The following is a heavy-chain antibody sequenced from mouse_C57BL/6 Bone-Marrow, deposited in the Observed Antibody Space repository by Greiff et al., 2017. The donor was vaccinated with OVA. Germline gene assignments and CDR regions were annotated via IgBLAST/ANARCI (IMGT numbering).Heavy chain of an antibody. CDR1: GFSLTSYG. CDR2: IWGGGST. CDR3: AKRQIPHYYGSLYAMDY. J-gene: IGHJ4*01. Sequence: VKVVESGPGLVAPSQSLSITCTVSGFSLTSYGVDWVRQPPGKGLEWLGVIWGGGSTNYNSALMSRLSISKDNSKSQVFLKMNSLQTDDTAMYYCAKRQIPHYYGSLYAMDYWGQGTSVTVSS. V-gene: IGHV2-9*01. D-gene: IGHD1-1*01.